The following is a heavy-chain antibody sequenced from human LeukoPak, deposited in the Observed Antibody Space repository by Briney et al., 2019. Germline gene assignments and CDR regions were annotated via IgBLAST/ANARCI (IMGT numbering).Heavy chain of an antibody. CDR3: ARASTISSSWGSLHAEYFQH. J-gene: IGHJ1*01. CDR2: MNPNSGNT. V-gene: IGHV1-8*01. Sequence: ASVNVSCKSSGYTFTSYDINWVRQPTGQGLEWVGLMNPNSGNTGYAQNVQGRVTITRNTSISTAYMELSSLRSEDTAVYYCARASTISSSWGSLHAEYFQHWGQGTLVTVSS. D-gene: IGHD6-13*01. CDR1: GYTFTSYD.